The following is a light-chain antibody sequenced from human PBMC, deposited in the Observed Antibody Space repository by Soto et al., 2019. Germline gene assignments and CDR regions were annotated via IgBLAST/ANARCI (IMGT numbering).Light chain of an antibody. V-gene: IGLV4-69*01. CDR1: SGHSSYA. Sequence: QPVLTQSPSASASLGASVKLTCTLTSGHSSYAIAWHQQQPEKGPRYLMRLNSDGSHNKGDGIPDRFSGSSSGAERYLTISSRRSEDEADYYCQTWGTGTVVFAGGTKVTVL. CDR2: LNSDGSH. CDR3: QTWGTGTVV. J-gene: IGLJ2*01.